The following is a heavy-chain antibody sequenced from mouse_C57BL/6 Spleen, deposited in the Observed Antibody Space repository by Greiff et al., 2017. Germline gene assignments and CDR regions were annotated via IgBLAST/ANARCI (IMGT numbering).Heavy chain of an antibody. J-gene: IGHJ2*01. D-gene: IGHD2-3*01. CDR3: TRDRGYYDY. CDR1: GFTFSSYA. Sequence: EVKVEESGEGLVKPGGSLKLSCAASGFTFSSYAMSWVRQTPEKRLEWVAYISSGGDYIYYADTVKGRFTISRDNARNTLYLQMSSLKSEDTAMYYCTRDRGYYDYWGQGTTLTVSS. CDR2: ISSGGDYI. V-gene: IGHV5-9-1*02.